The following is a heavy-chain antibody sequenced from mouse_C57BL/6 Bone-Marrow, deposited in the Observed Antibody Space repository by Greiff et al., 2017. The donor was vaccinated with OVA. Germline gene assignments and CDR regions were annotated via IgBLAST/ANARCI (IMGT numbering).Heavy chain of an antibody. Sequence: EVQLQQSGAELVRPGASVKLSCTASGFNIKDDYMHWVKQRPEQGLEWIGWIDPENGDTEYASKFQGKAPITADTSSNTAYLQLSSLTSEDTAVYYCTTITTVVAPHFDYWGQGTTLTVSS. CDR3: TTITTVVAPHFDY. V-gene: IGHV14-4*01. J-gene: IGHJ2*01. D-gene: IGHD1-1*01. CDR1: GFNIKDDY. CDR2: IDPENGDT.